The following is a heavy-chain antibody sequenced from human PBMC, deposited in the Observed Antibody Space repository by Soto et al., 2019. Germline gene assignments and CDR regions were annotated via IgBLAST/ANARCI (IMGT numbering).Heavy chain of an antibody. CDR1: GDSLTNNHW. CDR3: VRDSRTGCSSINCYMH. V-gene: IGHV4-4*02. Sequence: QLQLRESCPGLVQPSGTLSLTCDVSGDSLTNNHWWSWVRQAPGKGLEWIGEIWHTGRPNYNPSLKSRVAISIDKSKNQFSLKLSSVTAADTAVYYCVRDSRTGCSSINCYMHWGQGTLVTVSS. J-gene: IGHJ4*02. D-gene: IGHD2-15*01. CDR2: IWHTGRP.